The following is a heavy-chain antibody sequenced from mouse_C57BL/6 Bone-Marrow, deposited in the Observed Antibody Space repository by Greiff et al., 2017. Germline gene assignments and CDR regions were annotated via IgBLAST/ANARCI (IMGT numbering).Heavy chain of an antibody. CDR1: GYTFTDYE. J-gene: IGHJ1*03. V-gene: IGHV1-15*01. D-gene: IGHD1-1*01. CDR2: IDPEPGGT. CDR3: DKKRENGSSYWYFDV. Sequence: VQLQQSGAELVRPGASVTLSCKASGYTFTDYEMHWVQQTPVHGLEWIGAIDPEPGGTAYNQKFKGKAILTADKSSSPAYMELRSLTSEDSDVYYCDKKRENGSSYWYFDVWGTGTSVTVSS.